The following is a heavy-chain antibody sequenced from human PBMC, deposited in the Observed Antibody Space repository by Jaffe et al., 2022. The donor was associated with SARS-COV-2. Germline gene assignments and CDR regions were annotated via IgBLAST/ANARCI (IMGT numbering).Heavy chain of an antibody. CDR3: ARADGGLGYCSGGSCYADYYYYMDV. D-gene: IGHD2-15*01. CDR2: INTNTGNP. CDR1: GYTFTSYA. Sequence: QVQLVQSGSELKKPGASVKVSCKASGYTFTSYAMNWVRQAPGQGLEWMGWINTNTGNPTYAQGFTGRFVFSLDTSVSTAYLQISSLKAEDTAVYYCARADGGLGYCSGGSCYADYYYYMDVWGKGTTVTVSS. V-gene: IGHV7-4-1*02. J-gene: IGHJ6*03.